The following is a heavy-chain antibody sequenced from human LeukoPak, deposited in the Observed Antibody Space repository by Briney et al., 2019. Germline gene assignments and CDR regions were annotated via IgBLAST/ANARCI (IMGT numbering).Heavy chain of an antibody. D-gene: IGHD6-13*01. CDR1: GGSISSSSYY. CDR2: INHSGST. V-gene: IGHV4-39*07. J-gene: IGHJ4*02. Sequence: SETLSLTCTVSGGSISSSSYYWGWIRQPPGKGLEWIGEINHSGSTNYNPSLKSRVTISVDTSKNQFSLKLSSVTAADTAVYYCARGLRGYSSSWYYWGQGTLVTVSS. CDR3: ARGLRGYSSSWYY.